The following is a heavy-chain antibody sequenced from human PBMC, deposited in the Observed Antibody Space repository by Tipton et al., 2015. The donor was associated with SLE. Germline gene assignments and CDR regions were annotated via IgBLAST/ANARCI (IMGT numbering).Heavy chain of an antibody. CDR2: IYTSGST. J-gene: IGHJ1*01. CDR1: GGSISSYY. CDR3: ARGGYYDSSGSTEYFQH. D-gene: IGHD3-22*01. Sequence: TLSLTCTVSGGSISSYYWSWIRQPPGKGLEWIGYIYTSGSTNYNPSLKSRVTMSVDTSKNQFSLKLSSVTAADTAVYYCARGGYYDSSGSTEYFQHWGQGTLVTVSS. V-gene: IGHV4-4*08.